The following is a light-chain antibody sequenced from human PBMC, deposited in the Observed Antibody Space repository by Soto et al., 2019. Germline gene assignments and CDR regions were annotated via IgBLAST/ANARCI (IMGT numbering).Light chain of an antibody. CDR3: QHYGSSLWT. Sequence: DIVLTQSPGTLSLSPGERATLSCRASQSVTGTYLAWSQQKPGQAPRLLVYGVSRMATGIPDSFSGSGSGTDFTLTISRLEPEEFAVYYCQHYGSSLWTFGQGTKVEIK. CDR2: GVS. CDR1: QSVTGTY. V-gene: IGKV3-20*01. J-gene: IGKJ1*01.